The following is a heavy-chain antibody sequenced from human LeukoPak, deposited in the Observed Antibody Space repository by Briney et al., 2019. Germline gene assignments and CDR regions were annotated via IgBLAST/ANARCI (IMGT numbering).Heavy chain of an antibody. J-gene: IGHJ4*02. D-gene: IGHD3-3*01. CDR3: ARDHDFWSGYPSY. Sequence: GGSLRLSCAASGFTYSSYAMHWVRQVPGKGLEWVAVISYDGSNKYYADSVKGRFTISRDNSKNTLYLQMNSLRAEDTAVYYCARDHDFWSGYPSYWGRGTLVTVSS. CDR1: GFTYSSYA. CDR2: ISYDGSNK. V-gene: IGHV3-30-3*01.